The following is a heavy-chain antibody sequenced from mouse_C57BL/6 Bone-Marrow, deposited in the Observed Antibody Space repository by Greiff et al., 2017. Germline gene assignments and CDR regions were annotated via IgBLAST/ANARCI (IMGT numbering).Heavy chain of an antibody. CDR1: GYTFTSYW. D-gene: IGHD2-3*01. J-gene: IGHJ2*01. Sequence: VQLQQPGAELVKPGASVKLSCKASGYTFTSYWMQWVKQRPGQGLEWIGEIDPSDSYTNYNQKFKGKATLTVDTSSSTAYMQLSSLTSEDSAVYYCARSYDGYFDDWGKGTTLTVSS. V-gene: IGHV1-50*01. CDR2: IDPSDSYT. CDR3: ARSYDGYFDD.